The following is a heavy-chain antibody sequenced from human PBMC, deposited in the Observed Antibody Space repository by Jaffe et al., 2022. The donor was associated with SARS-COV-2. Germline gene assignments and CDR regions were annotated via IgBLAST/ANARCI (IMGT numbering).Heavy chain of an antibody. D-gene: IGHD2-21*02. V-gene: IGHV3-21*01. CDR3: ARVPCGGDCYRLDY. CDR2: ISSSSSYI. J-gene: IGHJ4*02. Sequence: EVQLVESGGGLVKPGGSLRLSCAASGFTFSSYSMNWVRQAPGKGLEWVSSISSSSSYIYYADSVKGRFTISRDNAKNSLYLQMNSLRAEDTAVYYCARVPCGGDCYRLDYWGQGTLVTVSS. CDR1: GFTFSSYS.